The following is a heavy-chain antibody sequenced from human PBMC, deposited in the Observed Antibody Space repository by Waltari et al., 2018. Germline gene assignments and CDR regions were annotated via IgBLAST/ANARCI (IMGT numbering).Heavy chain of an antibody. D-gene: IGHD2-2*01. CDR1: GGSFSGYY. CDR2: INHSGST. J-gene: IGHJ5*02. V-gene: IGHV4-34*01. CDR3: ARGRPAPKRRYIVVVPAAKGWFDP. Sequence: QVQLQQWGAGLLKPSETLSLTCAVYGGSFSGYYWSWIRQPPGKGLEWIGEINHSGSTNYNPSLKSRVTISVDTSKNQFSLKLSSVTAADTAVYYCARGRPAPKRRYIVVVPAAKGWFDPWGQGTLVTVSS.